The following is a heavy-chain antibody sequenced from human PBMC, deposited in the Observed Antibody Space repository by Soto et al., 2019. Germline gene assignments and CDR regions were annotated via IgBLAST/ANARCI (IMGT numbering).Heavy chain of an antibody. CDR3: ARDQPGYSYGYGLGY. Sequence: EVQLVESGGGLVKPGGSLRLSCAASGFTFSSYSMNWVRQAPGKGLEWVSSISSSSSYIYYADSVKGRFTISRDNAKTSLYLQMNSMRAEDKAVYSCARDQPGYSYGYGLGYWGQGTLVTVSS. D-gene: IGHD5-18*01. V-gene: IGHV3-21*01. CDR2: ISSSSSYI. CDR1: GFTFSSYS. J-gene: IGHJ4*02.